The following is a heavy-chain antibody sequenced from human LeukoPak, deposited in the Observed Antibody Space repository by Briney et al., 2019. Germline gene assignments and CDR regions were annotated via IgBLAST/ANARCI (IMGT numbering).Heavy chain of an antibody. J-gene: IGHJ4*02. CDR1: GFTFSSYA. V-gene: IGHV3-23*01. CDR2: ISGSGGST. CDR3: AKAETITFGGVIVS. Sequence: GGSLRLSCAAFGFTFSSYAMSWVRQAPGKGLEWVSAISGSGGSTYYADSVKGRFTISRDNSKNTLYLQMNSLRAEDTAVYYCAKAETITFGGVIVSWGQGTLVTVSS. D-gene: IGHD3-16*02.